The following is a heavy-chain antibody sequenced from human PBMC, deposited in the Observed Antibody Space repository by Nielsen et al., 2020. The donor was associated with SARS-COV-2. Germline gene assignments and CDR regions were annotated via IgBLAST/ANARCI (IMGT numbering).Heavy chain of an antibody. Sequence: SETLSLTCTVSGGSISNTAYYWAWIRQPPGKGLEWLVSMYDIGSTFYNPSLTSRVTMSVDTSKNQFSLKLNSVTAADTAVYYCASAHCFSRTHDYWGQGTLVTVSS. D-gene: IGHD2-15*01. J-gene: IGHJ4*02. CDR3: ASAHCFSRTHDY. CDR1: GGSISNTAYY. V-gene: IGHV4-39*01. CDR2: MYDIGST.